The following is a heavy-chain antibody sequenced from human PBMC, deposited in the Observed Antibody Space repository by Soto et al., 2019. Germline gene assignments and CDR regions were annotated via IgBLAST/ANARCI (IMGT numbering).Heavy chain of an antibody. CDR3: ARRGSGSYYDY. V-gene: IGHV3-23*01. CDR1: GFTFSSYA. D-gene: IGHD1-26*01. J-gene: IGHJ4*02. CDR2: ISGSGGST. Sequence: EVQLLESGGGLVQPGGSLRLSCAASGFTFSSYAMRWVRQAPGKGLEWVSAISGSGGSTYYADSVKGRYTISRDNSKNTLYLQMYSLRVEDTAVYYCARRGSGSYYDYWGQGTLATVSS.